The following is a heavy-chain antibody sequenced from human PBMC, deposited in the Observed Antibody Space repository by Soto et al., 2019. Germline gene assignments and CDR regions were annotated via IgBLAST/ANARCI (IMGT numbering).Heavy chain of an antibody. V-gene: IGHV1-69*02. J-gene: IGHJ4*02. CDR3: ATSYASGYRAFDY. Sequence: QVQLVQSGAELKKPGSSVKVSCKASGDTFSFYTINWVRQAPGLGLEWMGRVNPILSMSNYAQKFQGKVRRAAATSPSTAYMELRSLCSEDTAFYYCATSYASGYRAFDYWGQGALVTVSS. D-gene: IGHD3-16*01. CDR1: GDTFSFYT. CDR2: VNPILSMS.